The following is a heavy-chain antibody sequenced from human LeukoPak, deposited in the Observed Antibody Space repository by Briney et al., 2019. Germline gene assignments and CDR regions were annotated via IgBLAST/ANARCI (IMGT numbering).Heavy chain of an antibody. D-gene: IGHD6-25*01. Sequence: ASVKVSCKASGGTFTSYYMHWVRQAPGQGLEWMGIINPSGGSTSYAQKFQGRVTMTRDTSTSTVYMELSSLRSEDTAVYYCAREGGAIAAAGSRIDYWGQGTLVTVSS. CDR3: AREGGAIAAAGSRIDY. V-gene: IGHV1-46*01. J-gene: IGHJ4*02. CDR1: GGTFTSYY. CDR2: INPSGGST.